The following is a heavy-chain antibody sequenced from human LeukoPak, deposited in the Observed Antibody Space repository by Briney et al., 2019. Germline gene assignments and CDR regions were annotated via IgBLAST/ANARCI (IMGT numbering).Heavy chain of an antibody. Sequence: SETLSLTCTVSGGSIGSYYWSWIRQPPGKGLEWIGYIYYSGSTNYNPSLKSRVTISVDTSKNQFSLKLSSVTAADTAVYYCARNLYYYDSSGYHDAFDIWGQGTMVTVSS. J-gene: IGHJ3*02. V-gene: IGHV4-59*08. CDR2: IYYSGST. D-gene: IGHD3-22*01. CDR3: ARNLYYYDSSGYHDAFDI. CDR1: GGSIGSYY.